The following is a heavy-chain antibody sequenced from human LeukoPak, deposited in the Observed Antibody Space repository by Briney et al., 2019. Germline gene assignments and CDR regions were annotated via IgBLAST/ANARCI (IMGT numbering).Heavy chain of an antibody. V-gene: IGHV1-46*01. D-gene: IGHD5-18*01. CDR3: ARDHQYSYGFGQTANDY. Sequence: ASVKVSCKASGYTFTSYYMHWVRQAPGQGLERVGIINPSGGSTSYAQKFQGRVTMTRDTSTSTVYMELSSLRSEDTAVYYCARDHQYSYGFGQTANDYWGQGTLVTVSS. CDR2: INPSGGST. J-gene: IGHJ4*02. CDR1: GYTFTSYY.